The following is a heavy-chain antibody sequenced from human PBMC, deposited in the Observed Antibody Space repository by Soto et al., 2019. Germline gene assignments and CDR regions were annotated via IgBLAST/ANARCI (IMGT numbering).Heavy chain of an antibody. CDR1: GFTFSSYG. J-gene: IGHJ4*02. Sequence: QVQLVESGGGVVQPGRSLRLSCAASGFTFSSYGMHWVRQAPGKGLEWVAVISYDGSNKYYADSVKGRFTISRDNSKNTLYLQMNSLRSEDTAVSYCAKASDYFDYWGQGTLVTVSS. V-gene: IGHV3-30*18. D-gene: IGHD2-21*01. CDR3: AKASDYFDY. CDR2: ISYDGSNK.